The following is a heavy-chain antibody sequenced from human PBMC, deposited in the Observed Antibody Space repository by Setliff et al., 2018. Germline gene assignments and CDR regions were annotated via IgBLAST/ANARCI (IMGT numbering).Heavy chain of an antibody. J-gene: IGHJ6*03. D-gene: IGHD6-19*01. CDR3: AREQWLDPPGYYYMDV. CDR2: IYYSGST. V-gene: IGHV4-59*12. Sequence: SETLSLTCTVSGGSISNYYWSWIRQPPGKGLEWIGYIYYSGSTYYNPSLKSRVTISVDTSKNQFSLKLSSVTAADTAVYYCAREQWLDPPGYYYMDVWAKGTTVTVSS. CDR1: GGSISNYY.